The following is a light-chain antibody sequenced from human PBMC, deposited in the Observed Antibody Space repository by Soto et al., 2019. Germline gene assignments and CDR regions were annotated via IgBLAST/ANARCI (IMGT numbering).Light chain of an antibody. CDR3: SSYAGSSYVL. J-gene: IGLJ2*01. Sequence: QSVLTQPASVSGSAGQSITISCTGTSSDIGSYNLVSWYQQHPGRAPKLVIHEVSRRPSGVSNRFSGSKSGNTASLTLSGLQAEDEADYYCSSYAGSSYVLFGGGTKLTVL. CDR2: EVS. V-gene: IGLV2-23*02. CDR1: SSDIGSYNL.